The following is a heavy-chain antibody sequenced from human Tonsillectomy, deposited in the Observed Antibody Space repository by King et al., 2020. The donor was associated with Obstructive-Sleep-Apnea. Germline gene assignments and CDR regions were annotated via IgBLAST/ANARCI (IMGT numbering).Heavy chain of an antibody. V-gene: IGHV3-49*03. D-gene: IGHD3-9*01. J-gene: IGHJ4*02. CDR2: ISSKPYGGTT. CDR3: TTVLRYFDWLSSFDY. Sequence: VQLVESGVGLVQPGRSLRLSCTTSGFTFGDYAMSWFRQAPGKGLEWVGFISSKPYGGTTEYAASVKGRFTISRDDSKSIAYLQINSLKTEDTAVYYCTTVLRYFDWLSSFDYWGQGTLVTVSS. CDR1: GFTFGDYA.